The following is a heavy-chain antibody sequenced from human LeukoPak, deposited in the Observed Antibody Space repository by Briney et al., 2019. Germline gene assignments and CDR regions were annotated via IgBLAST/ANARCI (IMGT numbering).Heavy chain of an antibody. CDR2: FSSSSYI. J-gene: IGHJ4*02. CDR3: ARDVEDSSGWYQKGFDY. V-gene: IGHV3-21*01. D-gene: IGHD6-19*01. CDR1: GFTFSSYS. Sequence: PGGSLRLSCAASGFTFSSYSMNWVRQAPGKGLEWVSSFSSSSYIYYADSVKGRFTISRDNAKNSLYLQMNSLRAEDTAVYYCARDVEDSSGWYQKGFDYWGQGTLVTVSS.